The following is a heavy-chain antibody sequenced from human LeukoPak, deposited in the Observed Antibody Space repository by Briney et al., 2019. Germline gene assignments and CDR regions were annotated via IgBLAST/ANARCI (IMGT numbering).Heavy chain of an antibody. V-gene: IGHV4-34*01. J-gene: IGHJ5*02. D-gene: IGHD3-3*01. Sequence: SETLSLTCTVSGGSISSYYWSWIRQPPGKGLEWIGEINHSGSTNYNPSLKSRVTISVDTSKNQFSLKLSSVTAADTAVYYCARGGPIFGVVIGWFDPWGQGTLVTVSS. CDR3: ARGGPIFGVVIGWFDP. CDR2: INHSGST. CDR1: GGSISSYY.